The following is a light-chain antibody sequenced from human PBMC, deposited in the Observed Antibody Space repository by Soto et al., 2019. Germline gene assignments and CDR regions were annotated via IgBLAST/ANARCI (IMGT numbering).Light chain of an antibody. CDR2: SAS. V-gene: IGKV1-39*01. CDR1: QSINNY. Sequence: DVQMTQSPSSLSASVGDTVTITCRASQSINNYLNWYEQKPGEAPKLLMYSASTLQSGVPSRFSGSGTGTDVTLTITSLQPEDFAVYYCQQSYSSPLTFGGGTKVEI. J-gene: IGKJ4*01. CDR3: QQSYSSPLT.